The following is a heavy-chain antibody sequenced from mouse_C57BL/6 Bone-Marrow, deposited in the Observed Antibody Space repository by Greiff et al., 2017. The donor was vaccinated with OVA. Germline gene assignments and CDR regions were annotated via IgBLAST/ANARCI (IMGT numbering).Heavy chain of an antibody. J-gene: IGHJ2*01. V-gene: IGHV1-59*01. CDR2: IDPSDSYT. CDR3: AREAGGSLDY. D-gene: IGHD1-1*01. Sequence: QVQLKQPGAELVRPGTSVKLSCKASGYTFTSYWMHWVKQRPGQGLEWIGVIDPSDSYTNYNQKFKGKATLTVDTSSSTAYMQLSSLTSEDSAVYYCAREAGGSLDYWGQGTTLTVSS. CDR1: GYTFTSYW.